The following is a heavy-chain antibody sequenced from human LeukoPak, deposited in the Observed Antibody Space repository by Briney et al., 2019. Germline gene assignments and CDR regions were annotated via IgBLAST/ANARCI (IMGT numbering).Heavy chain of an antibody. V-gene: IGHV4-34*01. CDR3: ASRESSGWNTAEFDY. D-gene: IGHD6-19*01. Sequence: SETLSLTCAVYGGSFGGYYWSGFRKPPGKGLGWMGEINHSGSTNYNPSLKSRVTISVDTSKNQFSLKLSSVTAADTAVYYCASRESSGWNTAEFDYWGQGTLVTVSS. J-gene: IGHJ4*02. CDR2: INHSGST. CDR1: GGSFGGYY.